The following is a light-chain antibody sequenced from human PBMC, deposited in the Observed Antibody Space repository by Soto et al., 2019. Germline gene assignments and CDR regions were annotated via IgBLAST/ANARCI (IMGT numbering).Light chain of an antibody. CDR2: AAS. Sequence: DIQMTQSPSSLSASVGDRVIITCRASQSISNHLNWYQQKPGKAPKLLIFAASSLQSGVPSRFSGGGSGTDFSFSISSLQPEDIATYYCQQYDNLPLTFGGGTKVDIK. J-gene: IGKJ4*01. CDR1: QSISNH. CDR3: QQYDNLPLT. V-gene: IGKV1-33*01.